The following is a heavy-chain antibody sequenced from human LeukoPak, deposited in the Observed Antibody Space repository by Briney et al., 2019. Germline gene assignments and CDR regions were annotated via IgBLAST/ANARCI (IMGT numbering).Heavy chain of an antibody. CDR1: GYTFTSYG. V-gene: IGHV1-69*05. Sequence: ASVKVSCKASGYTFTSYGISWVRQAPGQGLEWMGGIIPIFGTANYAQKFQGRVTITTDESTSTAYMELSSLRSEDTAVYYCARGRGGDYDFWSGYYQVRPYYYYYYYMDVWGKGTTVTVSS. CDR3: ARGRGGDYDFWSGYYQVRPYYYYYYYMDV. J-gene: IGHJ6*03. CDR2: IIPIFGTA. D-gene: IGHD3-3*01.